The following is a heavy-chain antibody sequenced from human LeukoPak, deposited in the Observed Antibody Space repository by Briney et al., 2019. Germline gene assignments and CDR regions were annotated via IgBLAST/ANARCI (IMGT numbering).Heavy chain of an antibody. CDR3: ARDVKGFGELYFDP. J-gene: IGHJ5*02. D-gene: IGHD3-10*01. CDR2: VHYNVST. V-gene: IGHV4-59*01. Sequence: PSETLSLTCTVSGDSIRNYYWNWIRQPPGKGLEWIGYVHYNVSTNYNPSLKSRVTISLDTSKSQFSLKLSSLTAADTAVYYCARDVKGFGELYFDPWGQGILVTVSS. CDR1: GDSIRNYY.